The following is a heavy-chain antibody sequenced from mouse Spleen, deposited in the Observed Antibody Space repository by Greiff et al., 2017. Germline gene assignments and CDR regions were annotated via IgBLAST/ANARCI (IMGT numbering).Heavy chain of an antibody. J-gene: IGHJ4*01. D-gene: IGHD1-1*01. V-gene: IGHV5-17*01. CDR2: ISSGSSTI. Sequence: EVQLVESGGGLVKPGGSLKLSCAASGFTFSDYGMHWVRQAPEKGLEWVAYISSGSSTIYYADTVKGRFTISRDNAKNTLFLQMTSLRSEDTAMYYCAKRENLLLRSDYAMDYWGQGTSVTVSS. CDR1: GFTFSDYG. CDR3: AKRENLLLRSDYAMDY.